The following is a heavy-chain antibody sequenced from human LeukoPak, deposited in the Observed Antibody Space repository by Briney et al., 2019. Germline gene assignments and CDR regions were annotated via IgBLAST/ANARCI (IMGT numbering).Heavy chain of an antibody. J-gene: IGHJ4*02. V-gene: IGHV3-53*01. CDR2: IYSGGST. Sequence: GGSLRLSCAASGFTVSSNYMSWVRQAPGKGLEWVSVIYSGGSTYYADSVKGRFTISKDNSKNTLYLQMNGLRAEDTAVYYCARSGTTVTADLYYWGQGTLVTVSS. D-gene: IGHD4-11*01. CDR1: GFTVSSNY. CDR3: ARSGTTVTADLYY.